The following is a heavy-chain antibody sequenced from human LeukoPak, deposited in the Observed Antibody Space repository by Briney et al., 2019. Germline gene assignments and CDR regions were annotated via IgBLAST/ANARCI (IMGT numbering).Heavy chain of an antibody. CDR1: GFTFTSFR. J-gene: IGHJ4*02. V-gene: IGHV3-7*01. Sequence: GGSLRLSCAASGFTFTSFRMSWVRQAPGKGLEWVANINEPGTEQFYADSVKGRFTLSRDNAKNSVHLLMSSLRVEDTAVYYCARDWEHARYNWGQGTLVIVSP. CDR2: INEPGTEQ. D-gene: IGHD1/OR15-1a*01. CDR3: ARDWEHARYN.